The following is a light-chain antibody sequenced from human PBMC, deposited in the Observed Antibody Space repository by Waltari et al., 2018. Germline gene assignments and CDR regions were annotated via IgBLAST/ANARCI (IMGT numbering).Light chain of an antibody. Sequence: DIVMTQSPDSLAVSLGERATINCKSSQSVLFLPSNKNYLAWYQHKPEQTPKGLFYWASTRESVFPDRFSGSGSGTDFTLTISSLQAEDVAVYYCHQFYNTPGTFGQGTKLEIK. CDR1: QSVLFLPSNKNY. V-gene: IGKV4-1*01. CDR2: WAS. CDR3: HQFYNTPGT. J-gene: IGKJ2*01.